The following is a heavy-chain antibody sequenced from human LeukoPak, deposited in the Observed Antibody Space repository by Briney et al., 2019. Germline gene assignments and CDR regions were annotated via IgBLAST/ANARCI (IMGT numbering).Heavy chain of an antibody. J-gene: IGHJ4*02. Sequence: GTSLRLSCAASGFSFSTYGMHWVRQAPGKGLEWVAVAYGDGSDQYYADSVKGRFTISKDISRNTLSVQMNSLRAEDTAVYYCATGGGFYYDYWGQGTLVTVAS. CDR3: ATGGGFYYDY. V-gene: IGHV3-33*01. CDR1: GFSFSTYG. CDR2: AYGDGSDQ. D-gene: IGHD3-22*01.